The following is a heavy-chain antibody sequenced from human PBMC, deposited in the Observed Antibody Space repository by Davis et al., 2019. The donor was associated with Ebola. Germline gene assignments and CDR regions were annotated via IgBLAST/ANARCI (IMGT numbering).Heavy chain of an antibody. V-gene: IGHV1-46*01. CDR2: INPSGGST. D-gene: IGHD3-10*01. J-gene: IGHJ4*02. Sequence: ASATVSCKASGYTFTSYYMHWVRQAPRQGLAWLGIINPSGGSTSYAQKFQGRVTITRDTSASTAYMELRSLRSDDTAVYYCARDLGMVRGYYFDYWGQGTLVTVSS. CDR1: GYTFTSYY. CDR3: ARDLGMVRGYYFDY.